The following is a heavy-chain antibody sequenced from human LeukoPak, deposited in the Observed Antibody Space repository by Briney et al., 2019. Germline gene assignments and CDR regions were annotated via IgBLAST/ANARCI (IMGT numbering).Heavy chain of an antibody. Sequence: SETLSLTCTVSSGSISSSSYYWGWIRQPPGKGLEWIGSIYYSGSTYYNPSLKSRVTISVDTSKNQFSLKLSSVTAADTAVYYCARRSGKKYYFDYWGQGTLVTVSS. CDR2: IYYSGST. J-gene: IGHJ4*02. CDR1: SGSISSSSYY. V-gene: IGHV4-39*01. D-gene: IGHD4-23*01. CDR3: ARRSGKKYYFDY.